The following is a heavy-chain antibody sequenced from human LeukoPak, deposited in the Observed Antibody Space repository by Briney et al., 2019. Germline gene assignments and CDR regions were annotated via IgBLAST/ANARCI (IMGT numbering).Heavy chain of an antibody. CDR3: ATSRTFDY. CDR2: INSDGSTT. Sequence: QAGGSLRLSCAASGFTFSSYWMPWVRQAPGKGLVWVSRINSDGSTTNYADSVKGRFTISRDNTKNTLYLQMNSLRAEDTAMYYCATSRTFDYWGQGTLVTVSS. V-gene: IGHV3-74*01. CDR1: GFTFSSYW. D-gene: IGHD1-1*01. J-gene: IGHJ4*02.